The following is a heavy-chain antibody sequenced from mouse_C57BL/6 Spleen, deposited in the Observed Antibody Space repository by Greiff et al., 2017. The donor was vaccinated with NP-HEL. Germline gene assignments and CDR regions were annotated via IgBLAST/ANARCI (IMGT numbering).Heavy chain of an antibody. CDR3: AREGTVVATPGGDFDV. CDR1: GYTFTSYW. V-gene: IGHV1-69*01. CDR2: IDPSDSYT. J-gene: IGHJ1*03. D-gene: IGHD1-1*01. Sequence: QVQLQQSGAELVMPGASVKLSCKASGYTFTSYWMHWVKQRPGQGLEWIGEIDPSDSYTNYNQKFKGKSTLTVDKSSSTAYMQLSSLTSEDSAVYYCAREGTVVATPGGDFDVWGTGTTVTVSS.